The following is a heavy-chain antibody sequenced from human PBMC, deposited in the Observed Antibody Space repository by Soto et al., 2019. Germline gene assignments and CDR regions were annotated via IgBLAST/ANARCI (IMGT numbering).Heavy chain of an antibody. V-gene: IGHV3-30-3*01. Sequence: QVQLVESGGGVVQPGRSLRLSCAASGFTFSSYAMHWVRQAPGKGLEWVAVISYDGSNKYYADSVKGRFTISRDNSKNTLYRQMNSLRAEDTAVYYWARDPGGTDFAEWTYYFDYWGQGTLVTVSS. D-gene: IGHD3-3*01. CDR3: ARDPGGTDFAEWTYYFDY. J-gene: IGHJ4*02. CDR1: GFTFSSYA. CDR2: ISYDGSNK.